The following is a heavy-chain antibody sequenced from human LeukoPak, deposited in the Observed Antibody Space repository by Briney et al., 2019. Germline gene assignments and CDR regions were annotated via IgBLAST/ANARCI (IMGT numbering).Heavy chain of an antibody. V-gene: IGHV1-8*01. Sequence: GASVKVSCKASGYTFTSYDINWVRQATGQGLEWMGWMNPNSGNTGYAQKFQGRVTMTRNTSISTAYMELSSLRSEDTAVYYCARRFYDFWSGYSPKTYIDYWGQGTLVTVSS. CDR3: ARRFYDFWSGYSPKTYIDY. CDR1: GYTFTSYD. CDR2: MNPNSGNT. D-gene: IGHD3-3*01. J-gene: IGHJ4*02.